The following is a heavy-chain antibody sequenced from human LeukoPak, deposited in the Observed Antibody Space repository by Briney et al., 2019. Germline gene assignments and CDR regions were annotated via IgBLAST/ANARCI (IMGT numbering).Heavy chain of an antibody. CDR1: GFTFSSYS. CDR2: ISSSSSTI. CDR3: ARAPGMRPVPDDAFDI. Sequence: PGGSLRLSCAASGFTFSSYSMNWVRQAPGKGLEWVSYISSSSSTIYYAGSVKGRFTISRDNSKNTLYLQMNSLRAEDTAVYYCARAPGMRPVPDDAFDIWGQGTMVTVSS. D-gene: IGHD1-14*01. J-gene: IGHJ3*02. V-gene: IGHV3-48*01.